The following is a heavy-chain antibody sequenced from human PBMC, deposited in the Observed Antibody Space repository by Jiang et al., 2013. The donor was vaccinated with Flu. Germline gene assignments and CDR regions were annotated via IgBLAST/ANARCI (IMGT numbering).Heavy chain of an antibody. D-gene: IGHD1-26*01. CDR3: ARQERGATPSYFDY. V-gene: IGHV4-59*08. J-gene: IGHJ4*02. CDR2: IYYSGTT. Sequence: GPGLVKPSETLSLSCIVSGDSISSYYWSWLRQPPGKGLEWIGYIYYSGTTNYNPSLRSRVAISVNTSKNQFSLKLNSVTAADTAVYYCARQERGATPSYFDYWGQGTLVTVSS. CDR1: GDSISSYY.